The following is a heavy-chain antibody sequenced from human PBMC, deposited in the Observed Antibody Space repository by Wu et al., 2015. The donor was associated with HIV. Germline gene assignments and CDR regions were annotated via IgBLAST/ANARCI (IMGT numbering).Heavy chain of an antibody. V-gene: IGHV1-69*05. CDR3: ARAEYYYGSGSYSDWFDP. Sequence: QVQLVQSGAEVKKPGSSVKVSCKASGGTFSSYAISWVRQAPGQGLEWMGGIIPIFGTANYAQKFQGRVTITTDESTSTAYMELSSLRSEDTAVYYCARAEYYYGSGSYSDWFDPWGQGTLVTVSS. CDR1: GGTFSSYA. J-gene: IGHJ5*02. CDR2: IIPIFGTA. D-gene: IGHD3-10*01.